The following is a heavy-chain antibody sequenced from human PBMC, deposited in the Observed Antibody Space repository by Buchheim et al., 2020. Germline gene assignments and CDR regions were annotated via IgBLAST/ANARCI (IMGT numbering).Heavy chain of an antibody. D-gene: IGHD3-22*01. CDR3: TREGYDRSGYFPDY. CDR1: GFTFGDYA. J-gene: IGHJ4*02. V-gene: IGHV3-49*03. Sequence: EVQLVESGGGLVQPGRSLRLSCTTSGFTFGDYATSWFRQAPGKGLEWVGFIRSKPYGGTTEYATSVKGRFTISRDDSKSIAYLQMNSLRSEDTAVYYCTREGYDRSGYFPDYWGQGTL. CDR2: IRSKPYGGTT.